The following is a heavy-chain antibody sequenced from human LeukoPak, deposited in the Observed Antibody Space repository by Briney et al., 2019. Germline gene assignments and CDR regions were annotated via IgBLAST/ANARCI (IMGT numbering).Heavy chain of an antibody. Sequence: SVKISCKVSGYTFTDYYMHWVQQAPGKGLEWMGGIIPIFGTANYAQKFQGRVTITADESTSTTYMELSSLRSEDTAVYYCASNMDTAMVGRAFDYWGQGTLVTVSS. D-gene: IGHD5-18*01. J-gene: IGHJ4*02. CDR1: GYTFTDYY. CDR2: IIPIFGTA. V-gene: IGHV1-69*13. CDR3: ASNMDTAMVGRAFDY.